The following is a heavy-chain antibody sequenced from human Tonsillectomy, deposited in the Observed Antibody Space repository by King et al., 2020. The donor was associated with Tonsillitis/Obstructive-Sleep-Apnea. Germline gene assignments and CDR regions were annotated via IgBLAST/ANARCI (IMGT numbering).Heavy chain of an antibody. Sequence: VQLVESGGGLVKPGGSLRLSCAASGFTFSNAWMSWVRQAPGKGLEWVGRIKSKTDGGTTDYAAPVKGRFTISRDDSKNTLYLQMNSLKTEDTAVYYCTTAEGYYSYYMDVWGKGTTVTVSS. CDR1: GFTFSNAW. CDR3: TTAEGYYSYYMDV. V-gene: IGHV3-15*01. CDR2: IKSKTDGGTT. J-gene: IGHJ6*03.